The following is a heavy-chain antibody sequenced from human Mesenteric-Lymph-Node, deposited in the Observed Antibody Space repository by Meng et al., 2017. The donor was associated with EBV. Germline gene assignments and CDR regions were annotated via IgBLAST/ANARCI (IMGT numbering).Heavy chain of an antibody. D-gene: IGHD4/OR15-4a*01. J-gene: IGHJ5*02. CDR1: GGSTSSGGNL. V-gene: IGHV4-30-2*01. Sequence: QVQLQESGPGLVKPSQTLSLTCTVSGGSTSSGGNLWSWIRQPPGKALEWIGYIYHSGSTSYNPSLKSRVSMSIDRSNNQFSLKLTSVTAADTAVYYCVGNYGGNLGWFDPWGQGTLVTVSS. CDR2: IYHSGST. CDR3: VGNYGGNLGWFDP.